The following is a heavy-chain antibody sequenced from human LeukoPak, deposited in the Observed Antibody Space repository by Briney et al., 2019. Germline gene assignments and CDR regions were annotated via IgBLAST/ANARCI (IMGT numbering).Heavy chain of an antibody. CDR2: INPNSGGT. D-gene: IGHD3-16*02. Sequence: ASVKVSCKAAGYTFTGYYMPWVRQAPGQGLEWMGWINPNSGGTNYAQKFQGRVTMTRDTSISTAYMELSRLRSDDTAVYYCARALYVWGSYRYRPLGYWGQGTLVTVSS. V-gene: IGHV1-2*02. CDR1: GYTFTGYY. CDR3: ARALYVWGSYRYRPLGY. J-gene: IGHJ4*02.